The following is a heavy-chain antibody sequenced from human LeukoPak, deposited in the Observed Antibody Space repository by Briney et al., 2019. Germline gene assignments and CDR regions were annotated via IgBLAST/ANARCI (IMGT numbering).Heavy chain of an antibody. CDR1: GGSFSGYY. CDR3: ARGALPGADKYYFDY. CDR2: INHSGST. D-gene: IGHD1-14*01. V-gene: IGHV4-34*01. J-gene: IGHJ4*02. Sequence: SETLSLTCAVYGGSFSGYYWSWIRQPPGKGLEWIGEINHSGSTNYNPSLKSRVTISVDTSKSQFSLKLSSVTAADTAVYYCARGALPGADKYYFDYWGQGTLVTVSS.